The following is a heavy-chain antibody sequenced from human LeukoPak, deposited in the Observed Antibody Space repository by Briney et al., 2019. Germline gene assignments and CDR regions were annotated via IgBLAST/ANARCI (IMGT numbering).Heavy chain of an antibody. J-gene: IGHJ4*02. D-gene: IGHD1-26*01. CDR1: GFTFSSHW. CDR2: INQDGSQK. V-gene: IGHV3-7*01. Sequence: PGGSLRLSCAASGFTFSSHWISWVRQAPGKGLEWVAHINQDGSQKSYVDSVEGRFAISRDNAKNSLYLEMNSLRAEDTAVYYCARDPVEWELLLDCWGQGTLVTVSS. CDR3: ARDPVEWELLLDC.